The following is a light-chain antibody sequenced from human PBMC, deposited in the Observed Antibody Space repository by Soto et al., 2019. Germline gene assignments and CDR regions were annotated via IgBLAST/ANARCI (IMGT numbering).Light chain of an antibody. CDR1: SSDVGGYHY. CDR3: SAYTSRSTYV. J-gene: IGLJ1*01. CDR2: EVT. V-gene: IGLV2-14*01. Sequence: QSALTQPASVSGSPGQSITISCTGTSSDVGGYHYVSWYQQLPGKAPKLMIYEVTKRPSGVSNRFSGSKSDNTASLTISGLQAEDEADYYCSAYTSRSTYVFGSGTKLTVL.